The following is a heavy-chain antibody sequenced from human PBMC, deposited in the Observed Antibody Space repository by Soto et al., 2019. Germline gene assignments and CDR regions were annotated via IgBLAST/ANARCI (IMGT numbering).Heavy chain of an antibody. CDR1: GFTFSNSA. V-gene: IGHV3-23*01. Sequence: EVQLLESGGGLVQPGGSLRLSCEASGFTFSNSAMSWVRQAPGKGLEWVSVIRTTGTSTYYADSVKGRFTVSRDNSYKTVFLQMNSLRPDDTAVYYCAKGGDVWGSYHAGFQQWVQGTLVIVSA. J-gene: IGHJ1*01. D-gene: IGHD3-16*02. CDR2: IRTTGTST. CDR3: AKGGDVWGSYHAGFQQ.